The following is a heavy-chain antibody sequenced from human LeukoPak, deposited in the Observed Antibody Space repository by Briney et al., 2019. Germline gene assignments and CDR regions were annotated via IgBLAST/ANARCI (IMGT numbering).Heavy chain of an antibody. CDR1: GDSISSRNQY. Sequence: SETLSLTCIVSGDSISSRNQYWSWIRQPPGKGLEWIGYIYYSGSTNYNPSLKSRVTISVDTSKNQFSLKLSSVTAADTAVYYCARVNAHDYSKLDYWGQGTLVTVSS. J-gene: IGHJ4*02. V-gene: IGHV4-61*01. CDR2: IYYSGST. CDR3: ARVNAHDYSKLDY. D-gene: IGHD4-11*01.